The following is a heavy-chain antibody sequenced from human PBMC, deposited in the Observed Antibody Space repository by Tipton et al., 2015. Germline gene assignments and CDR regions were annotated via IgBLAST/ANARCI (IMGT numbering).Heavy chain of an antibody. CDR3: VKDAYGAHWYFDL. J-gene: IGHJ2*01. CDR1: GFSFSNYG. CDR2: TSFDGTNK. D-gene: IGHD4-17*01. Sequence: SLRLSCAASGFSFSNYGMHWVRQAPGKGLECVAVTSFDGTNKLYAESVKGRFTISRDNSNNTLFLQMNSLRPEDTGVYYCVKDAYGAHWYFDLWGRGTLVTVSS. V-gene: IGHV3-30*18.